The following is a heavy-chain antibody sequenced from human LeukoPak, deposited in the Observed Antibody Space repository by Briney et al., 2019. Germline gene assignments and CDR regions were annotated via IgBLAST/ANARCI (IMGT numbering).Heavy chain of an antibody. CDR2: INPNSGGT. D-gene: IGHD3-22*01. CDR1: GYTFTGYY. V-gene: IGHV1-2*02. J-gene: IGHJ4*02. CDR3: ARDLYDSSGYGGY. Sequence: ASVKVSCKASGYTFTGYYMHWVRQAPGQWLEWMGWINPNSGGTNYAQKFQGRVTMTRDTSISTAYMELSRLRSDDTAVYYCARDLYDSSGYGGYWGQGTLVTVSS.